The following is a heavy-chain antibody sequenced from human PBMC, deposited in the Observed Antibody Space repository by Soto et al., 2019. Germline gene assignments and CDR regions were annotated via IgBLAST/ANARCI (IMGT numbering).Heavy chain of an antibody. CDR3: ATSATNSSSTYYYGMDV. Sequence: ASVKVSCKASGGTFSSYAISWVRQAPGQGLEWMGGIIPIFGTANYAQKFQGRVTITADESTSTAYMELSSLRSEDTAVYYCATSATNSSSTYYYGMDVWGQGTTVTVSS. J-gene: IGHJ6*02. CDR1: GGTFSSYA. CDR2: IIPIFGTA. D-gene: IGHD3-22*01. V-gene: IGHV1-69*13.